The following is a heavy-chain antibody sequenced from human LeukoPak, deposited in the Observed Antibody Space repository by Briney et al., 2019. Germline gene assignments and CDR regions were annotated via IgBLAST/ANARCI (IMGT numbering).Heavy chain of an antibody. D-gene: IGHD3-22*01. Sequence: ASVKVSCKASGGTFNTYAINWVRQAPGQGLEWMGGIIPIFGTAKYAQKFQGRVTMTTDTSASTAYMELRSLRSDDTAVYYCARDGHRRYYYDSSGREHAFDIWGQGTMVTVSS. CDR2: IIPIFGTA. V-gene: IGHV1-69*05. J-gene: IGHJ3*02. CDR1: GGTFNTYA. CDR3: ARDGHRRYYYDSSGREHAFDI.